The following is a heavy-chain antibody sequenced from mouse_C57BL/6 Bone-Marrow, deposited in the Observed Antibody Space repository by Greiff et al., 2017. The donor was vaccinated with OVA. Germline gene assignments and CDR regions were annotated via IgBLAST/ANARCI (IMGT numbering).Heavy chain of an antibody. V-gene: IGHV5-6*02. D-gene: IGHD1-1*01. J-gene: IGHJ2*01. Sequence: DVMLVESGGDLVKPGGSLKLSCAASGFTFSSYGMSWVRQTPDKRLEWVATISSGGSYTYYPDSVKGRFIIYRDNDQNPLYLQMSSLKSEDTAMYYCAGLIYYYGSSDGYGGQGTTLTVSS. CDR2: ISSGGSYT. CDR1: GFTFSSYG. CDR3: AGLIYYYGSSDGY.